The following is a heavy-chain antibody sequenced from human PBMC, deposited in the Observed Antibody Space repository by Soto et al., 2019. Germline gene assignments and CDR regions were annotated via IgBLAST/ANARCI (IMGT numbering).Heavy chain of an antibody. Sequence: RASVKVSCKASGYTFTGYYMHWVRQAPGQGLEWMGWINPNSGGTNYAQKFQGRVTMTRDTSVSTAYMELSRLRSDDTAVYYCASSVVPAAPIDYWGQGTLVTVSS. J-gene: IGHJ4*02. V-gene: IGHV1-2*02. CDR3: ASSVVPAAPIDY. CDR2: INPNSGGT. CDR1: GYTFTGYY. D-gene: IGHD2-2*01.